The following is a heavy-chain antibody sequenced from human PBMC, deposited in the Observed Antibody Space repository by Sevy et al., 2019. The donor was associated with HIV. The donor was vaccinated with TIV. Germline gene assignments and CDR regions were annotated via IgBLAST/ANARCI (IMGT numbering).Heavy chain of an antibody. CDR3: AKPYRIAVAGDYYYSGMDV. D-gene: IGHD6-13*01. J-gene: IGHJ6*02. Sequence: GGSLRLSCAVSGFTFDDYAMHWVRQAPGKGLEWVSLISWDGGSTYYADSVKGRFTNSRDNSKNSLYLQMNSLRAEDTALYYCAKPYRIAVAGDYYYSGMDVWGQGTTVTVSS. CDR1: GFTFDDYA. CDR2: ISWDGGST. V-gene: IGHV3-43D*03.